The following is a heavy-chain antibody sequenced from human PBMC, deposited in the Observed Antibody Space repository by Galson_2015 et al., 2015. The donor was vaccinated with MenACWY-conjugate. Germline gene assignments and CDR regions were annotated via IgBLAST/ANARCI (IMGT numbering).Heavy chain of an antibody. Sequence: SLRLSCAASGFTFSNYGMHWVRQAPGKRLEWVALMSYDGSSTYNVDSVRGRFTISRDNSKNTLYLQMNSLRAEDTAMYYCAKEAFSTRWTLFDYWGQGTLVTVSS. V-gene: IGHV3-30*18. CDR1: GFTFSNYG. D-gene: IGHD5/OR15-5a*01. CDR2: MSYDGSST. CDR3: AKEAFSTRWTLFDY. J-gene: IGHJ4*02.